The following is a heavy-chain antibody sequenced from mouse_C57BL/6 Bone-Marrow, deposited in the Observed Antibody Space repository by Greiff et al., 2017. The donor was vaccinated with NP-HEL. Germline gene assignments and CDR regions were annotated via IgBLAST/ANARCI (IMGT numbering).Heavy chain of an antibody. J-gene: IGHJ2*01. CDR3: AILLRSYYFDY. Sequence: QVQLKQPGAELVMPGASVKLSCKASGYTFTSYWMHWVKQRPGQGLEWIGEIDPSDSYTNYNQKFKGKSTLTVDKSSSTAYMQLSSLPSEDSAVYYCAILLRSYYFDYWGQGTTLTVSS. CDR2: IDPSDSYT. V-gene: IGHV1-69*01. CDR1: GYTFTSYW. D-gene: IGHD1-1*01.